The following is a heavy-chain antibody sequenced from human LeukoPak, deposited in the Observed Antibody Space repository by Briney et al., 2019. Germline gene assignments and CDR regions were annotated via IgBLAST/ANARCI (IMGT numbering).Heavy chain of an antibody. CDR2: IKSKTDGGTT. CDR3: TTTTFDIAVAGG. D-gene: IGHD6-19*01. CDR1: GFTFSSYS. Sequence: GGSLRLSCAASGFTFSSYSMNWVRQAPGKGLEWVGRIKSKTDGGTTDYAAPVKGRFTISRDNSKNTLYLQMNSLKTEDTAVYYCTTTTFDIAVAGGWGQGTLVTVSS. V-gene: IGHV3-15*01. J-gene: IGHJ4*02.